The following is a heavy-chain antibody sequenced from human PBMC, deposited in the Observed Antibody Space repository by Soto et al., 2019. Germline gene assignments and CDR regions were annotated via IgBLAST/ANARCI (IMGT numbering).Heavy chain of an antibody. Sequence: ASVKVSCKASGYTFTNYAVHWVRQAPGQRLEWMGWINAGNGNTRYSQKFQGRVTITRDTSARTAYMELSSLRSEDTAVYYCARGHLAVVPVASWYFYMDVWGKGTTVTVSS. J-gene: IGHJ6*03. CDR2: INAGNGNT. CDR3: ARGHLAVVPVASWYFYMDV. V-gene: IGHV1-3*01. CDR1: GYTFTNYA. D-gene: IGHD2-2*01.